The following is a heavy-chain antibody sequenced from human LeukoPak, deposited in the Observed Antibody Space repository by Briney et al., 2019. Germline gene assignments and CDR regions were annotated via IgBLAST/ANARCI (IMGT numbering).Heavy chain of an antibody. D-gene: IGHD6-13*01. CDR3: ARQDSSWYRHDAFDI. J-gene: IGHJ3*02. CDR2: IYTSGST. CDR1: GGSISSYY. V-gene: IGHV4-4*07. Sequence: SETLSLTCTVSGGSISSYYCSWIRQPAGKGLEWIGRIYTSGSTNYNPSLKSRVTMSVDTSKNQFSLKLSSVTAADTAVYYCARQDSSWYRHDAFDIWGQGTMVTVSS.